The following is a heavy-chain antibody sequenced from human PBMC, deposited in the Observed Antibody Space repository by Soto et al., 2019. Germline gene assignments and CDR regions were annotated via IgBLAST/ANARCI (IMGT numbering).Heavy chain of an antibody. CDR1: GYMFVTYG. Sequence: AAVKVSCKASGYMFVTYGINWVRQAPGQGLEWMGWISAYNGNTKYAQNLQGRVTMTTDASTSTAYMEMRSLRSDDTAVYYCARDLDGSGSYYTDYWGPGTLVTV. CDR2: ISAYNGNT. CDR3: ARDLDGSGSYYTDY. J-gene: IGHJ4*02. V-gene: IGHV1-18*01. D-gene: IGHD3-10*01.